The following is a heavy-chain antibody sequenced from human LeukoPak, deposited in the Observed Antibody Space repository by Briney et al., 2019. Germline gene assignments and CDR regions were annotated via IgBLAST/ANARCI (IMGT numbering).Heavy chain of an antibody. D-gene: IGHD2-2*01. Sequence: GRSLRLSCAASGFTFDDYAMHWVRQAPGKGLEWVSGISWNSGSIGYADSVKGRFTISRDNAKNSLYLQMNSLRAEDTALYYCAKGPRDAAKSNWYFDLRGRGTLVTVSS. CDR1: GFTFDDYA. V-gene: IGHV3-9*01. J-gene: IGHJ2*01. CDR3: AKGPRDAAKSNWYFDL. CDR2: ISWNSGSI.